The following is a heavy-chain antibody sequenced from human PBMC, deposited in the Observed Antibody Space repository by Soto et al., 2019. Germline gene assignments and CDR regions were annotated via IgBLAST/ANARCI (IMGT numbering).Heavy chain of an antibody. D-gene: IGHD2-15*01. Sequence: GGSLRLSCAASGFTFSSYWMSWVRQAPGKGLEWVANINQDGSGKYYVDSVKGRFTISRDNAKNSLYLQLNSLRAEDAAVYYCASDSVVVVAAPLRVGFDYWGQGTLVTVSS. CDR2: INQDGSGK. CDR1: GFTFSSYW. CDR3: ASDSVVVVAAPLRVGFDY. J-gene: IGHJ4*02. V-gene: IGHV3-7*01.